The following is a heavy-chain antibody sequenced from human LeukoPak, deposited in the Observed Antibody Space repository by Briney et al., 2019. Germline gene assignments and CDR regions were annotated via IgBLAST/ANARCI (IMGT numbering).Heavy chain of an antibody. CDR3: ARDLSGSLYFDY. J-gene: IGHJ4*02. Sequence: SETLSLTCTVSGASISSYYYNWIRQTAGRGLEWIGRLYISGCTDYNPSLKSRVTISVDTSNNQFSLNLNSVTAADTAVYFCARDLSGSLYFDYWGQGVLVTVSS. CDR2: LYISGCT. CDR1: GASISSYY. D-gene: IGHD3-10*01. V-gene: IGHV4-4*07.